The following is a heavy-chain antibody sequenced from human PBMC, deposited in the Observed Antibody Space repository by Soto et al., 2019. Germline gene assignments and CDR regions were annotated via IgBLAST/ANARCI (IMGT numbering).Heavy chain of an antibody. CDR2: IYYSGST. Sequence: SETLSLTCTVSGGSISSYYWSWIRQPPGKGLEWIGYIYYSGSTNYNPSLKSRVTISVDTSKNEFSLKLSSVTAADTAVYYCARHWGDRGAARPEYFQHWGQGTLVTVSS. D-gene: IGHD6-6*01. V-gene: IGHV4-59*08. J-gene: IGHJ1*01. CDR3: ARHWGDRGAARPEYFQH. CDR1: GGSISSYY.